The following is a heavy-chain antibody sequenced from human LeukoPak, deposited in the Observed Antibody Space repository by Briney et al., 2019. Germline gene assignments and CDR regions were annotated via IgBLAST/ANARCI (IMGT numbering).Heavy chain of an antibody. V-gene: IGHV3-15*01. D-gene: IGHD1-7*01. CDR2: IKSKTDGGTT. CDR3: TTEGGTTSLIYYYYGMDV. Sequence: GGSLRLSCAASGFTFSNAWMSWVRQAPGKGLEWVGRIKSKTDGGTTDYAAPVKGRFTISRDDSKNTLYLQMNSLKTEDTAVYYCTTEGGTTSLIYYYYGMDVWGQGTTVTVSS. CDR1: GFTFSNAW. J-gene: IGHJ6*02.